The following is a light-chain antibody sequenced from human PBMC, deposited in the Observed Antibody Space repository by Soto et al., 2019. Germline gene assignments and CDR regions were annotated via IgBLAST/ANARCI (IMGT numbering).Light chain of an antibody. CDR1: DIASKS. CDR3: QVWDSSSDHYV. V-gene: IGLV3-21*02. Sequence: SYELTQPPSVSVAPGQTARISCGGNDIASKSVHWSQQKPDQAPVLVVYDDNDRPSGIPERFSGSNSGDTATLTISRVEAGDEADYYCQVWDSSSDHYVFGSGTKVTVL. CDR2: DDN. J-gene: IGLJ1*01.